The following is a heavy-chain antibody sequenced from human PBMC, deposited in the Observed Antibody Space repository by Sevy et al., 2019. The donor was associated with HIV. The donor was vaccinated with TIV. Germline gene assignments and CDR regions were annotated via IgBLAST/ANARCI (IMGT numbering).Heavy chain of an antibody. J-gene: IGHJ4*02. V-gene: IGHV3-23*01. CDR3: AKNGPSSPYYDFWSGPPTPFDY. CDR2: ISGSGGST. CDR1: GFTFSSYA. D-gene: IGHD3-3*01. Sequence: EGSLRLSCAASGFTFSSYAMSWVRQAPGKGLEWVSAISGSGGSTYYADSVKGRFTISRDNSKNTLYLQMNSLRAEDTAVYYCAKNGPSSPYYDFWSGPPTPFDYWGQGTLVTVSS.